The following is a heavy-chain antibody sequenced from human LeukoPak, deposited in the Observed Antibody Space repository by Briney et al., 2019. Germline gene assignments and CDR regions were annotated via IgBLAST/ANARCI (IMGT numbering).Heavy chain of an antibody. CDR1: GFTFSNYN. Sequence: PGGSLRLSCAASGFTFSNYNMNWVRQAPGKGLEWVAYISSTSSYIYYADSVKGRYTISRDNAKNSLYLQMNSLRAEDTAVYYCARERGYSYGYSDYWGQGTLVTVSS. J-gene: IGHJ4*02. CDR3: ARERGYSYGYSDY. CDR2: ISSTSSYI. D-gene: IGHD5-18*01. V-gene: IGHV3-21*01.